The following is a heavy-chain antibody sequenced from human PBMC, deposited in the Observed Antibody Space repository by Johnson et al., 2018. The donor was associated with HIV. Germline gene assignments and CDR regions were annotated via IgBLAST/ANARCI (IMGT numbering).Heavy chain of an antibody. CDR1: GFTFSSYP. D-gene: IGHD2-15*01. CDR3: AKEDRPWRADAFDI. J-gene: IGHJ3*02. V-gene: IGHV3-30-3*01. CDR2: LSYDGSNK. Sequence: QVQLVESGGGVVQPGRSLRLSCAASGFTFSSYPLHWVRQAPGKGLEWVAVLSYDGSNKFYTDSVKGRFSISRDNSKNTLYLQMNSLRSEDTAVYYCAKEDRPWRADAFDIWGHGTMVTVSS.